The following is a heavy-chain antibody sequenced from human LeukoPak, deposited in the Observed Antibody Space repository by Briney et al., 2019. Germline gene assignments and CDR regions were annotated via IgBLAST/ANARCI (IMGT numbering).Heavy chain of an antibody. Sequence: SVKVSCKASGGTFSSYAISWVRQAPGQGLEWMGRIIPIFGTANYAQKFQGRVTITTDESTSTAYMELSSLRSEDTAVYYCATLYYYDSSGYYRYWGQGTLVTVSS. D-gene: IGHD3-22*01. CDR1: GGTFSSYA. J-gene: IGHJ4*02. V-gene: IGHV1-69*05. CDR2: IIPIFGTA. CDR3: ATLYYYDSSGYYRY.